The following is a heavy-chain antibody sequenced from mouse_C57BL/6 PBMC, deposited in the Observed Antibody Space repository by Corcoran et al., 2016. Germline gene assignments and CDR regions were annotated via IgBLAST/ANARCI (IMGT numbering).Heavy chain of an antibody. D-gene: IGHD1-1*01. CDR3: ARDGLRSSYENWYFDV. CDR1: GYTFTDYY. CDR2: IYPGSGNT. J-gene: IGHJ1*03. Sequence: QVQLKQSGAELVRPGASVKLSCKASGYTFTDYYINWVKQRPGQGLEWIARIYPGSGNTYYNEKFKGKATLTAEKSSSTAYMQLSRLTSEDSAVYVGARDGLRSSYENWYFDVWGTGTTVTVSS. V-gene: IGHV1-76*01.